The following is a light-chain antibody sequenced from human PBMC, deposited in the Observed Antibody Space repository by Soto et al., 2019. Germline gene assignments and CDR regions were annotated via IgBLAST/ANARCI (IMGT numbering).Light chain of an antibody. CDR2: DAF. Sequence: EVVMTQSPATLSVSPGERATLSCRASQSVGSKLAWYQQKPGQAPRLLIFDAFTRATGIPARFSGSGSVTEVTPFISSLQSEDFAVYYCHQYNNWPPHTFGGGTKVEI. V-gene: IGKV3-15*01. CDR3: HQYNNWPPHT. CDR1: QSVGSK. J-gene: IGKJ4*01.